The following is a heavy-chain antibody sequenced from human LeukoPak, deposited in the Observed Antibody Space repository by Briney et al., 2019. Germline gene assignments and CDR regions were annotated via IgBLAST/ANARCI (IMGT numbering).Heavy chain of an antibody. CDR2: IYYSGST. V-gene: IGHV4-59*01. J-gene: IGHJ3*02. Sequence: PSGTLSLTCTVSGGSISSYYWSWIRQPPGKGLEWIGYIYYSGSTNYNPSLKSRVTISVDTSKNQFSLKLSSVTAADTAVYYCARGDSSGYYYPVDRNDAFDIWGQGTMVTVSS. CDR1: GGSISSYY. CDR3: ARGDSSGYYYPVDRNDAFDI. D-gene: IGHD3-22*01.